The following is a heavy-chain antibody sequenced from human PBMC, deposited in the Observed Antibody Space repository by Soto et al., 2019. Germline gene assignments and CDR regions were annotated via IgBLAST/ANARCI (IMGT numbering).Heavy chain of an antibody. CDR3: ARDTLVRFLEYKNWFDP. Sequence: GGSLRLSCAASGFTFSGYAMTWVRQAPGKGLEWVSLVTGSGGSTYYADSVKGRFTISRDNSKNTLYLQMNSLRAEDTAVYYWARDTLVRFLEYKNWFDPWGQGTLVTVSS. J-gene: IGHJ5*02. V-gene: IGHV3-23*01. CDR2: VTGSGGST. CDR1: GFTFSGYA. D-gene: IGHD3-3*01.